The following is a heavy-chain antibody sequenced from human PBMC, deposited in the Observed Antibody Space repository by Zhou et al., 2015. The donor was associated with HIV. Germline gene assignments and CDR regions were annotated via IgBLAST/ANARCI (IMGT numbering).Heavy chain of an antibody. CDR3: ARDRGGATRPDWRYFDL. J-gene: IGHJ2*01. CDR1: GYAFTYYA. D-gene: IGHD6-6*01. Sequence: QVLLVQSGAEVKKPGASVKVSCKTSGYAFTYYAISWVRQAPGQGLEWMGWINADNGKTNYAQKFQGRVTLTTDRSTSTAYMELRSLRSEDTAVYYCARDRGGATRPDWRYFDLWGRGTLVIVSS. CDR2: INADNGKT. V-gene: IGHV1-18*01.